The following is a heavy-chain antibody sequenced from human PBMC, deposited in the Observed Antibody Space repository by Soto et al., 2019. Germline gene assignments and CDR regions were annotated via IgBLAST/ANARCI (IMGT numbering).Heavy chain of an antibody. CDR3: ARVLYCGGGCYSHFDY. V-gene: IGHV1-69*01. J-gene: IGHJ4*02. Sequence: VQLVQSGAEVKKPGSSVKVSCKASGGTFSNYPFIWVRQAPGQGLDWMGGIIPIFGTTDYGQRFQGRVTITADESTNTAYMELSSLRSDATAVYYCARVLYCGGGCYSHFDYWGQGTLVTVSS. D-gene: IGHD2-21*02. CDR2: IIPIFGTT. CDR1: GGTFSNYP.